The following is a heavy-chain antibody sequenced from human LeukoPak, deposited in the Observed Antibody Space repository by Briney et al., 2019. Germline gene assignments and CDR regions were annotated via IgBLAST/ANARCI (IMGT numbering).Heavy chain of an antibody. Sequence: GGPLRLSCAASGFTFSRYAMHWVRQAPGKGLEWVPVISYNGNNEYYADSEKRPFHSYRDNSEDKLYMQMYRLRIEDTALYYGVRDWVYYDILTGSYDYWGQGTVVTVSS. D-gene: IGHD3-9*01. V-gene: IGHV3-30-3*01. CDR1: GFTFSRYA. CDR2: ISYNGNNE. CDR3: VRDWVYYDILTGSYDY. J-gene: IGHJ4*02.